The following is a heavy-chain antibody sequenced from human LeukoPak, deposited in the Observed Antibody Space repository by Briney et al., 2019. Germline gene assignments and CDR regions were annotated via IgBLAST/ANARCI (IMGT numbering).Heavy chain of an antibody. CDR3: ARSAYYYVSSGYYQDY. D-gene: IGHD3-22*01. CDR2: INTGGSST. Sequence: GGSLRLSCAASGFTFSSYWMHWVRQAPGKGLVWVSHINTGGSSTTYADSVKGRFTISRDNAKNTLYLQMNSLRAEDTAMYYCARSAYYYVSSGYYQDYWGQGTLVTVSS. V-gene: IGHV3-74*01. J-gene: IGHJ4*02. CDR1: GFTFSSYW.